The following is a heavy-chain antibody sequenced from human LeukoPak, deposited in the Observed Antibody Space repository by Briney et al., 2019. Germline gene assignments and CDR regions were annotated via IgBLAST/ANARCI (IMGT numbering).Heavy chain of an antibody. CDR2: INTNTGNP. CDR1: GYTFTSYA. CDR3: ARFDRTGYYDFWSGHYTMVGYYYYGMDV. J-gene: IGHJ6*02. V-gene: IGHV7-4-1*02. Sequence: ASVKVSCKASGYTFTSYAMNWVRQAPGQGLEWMGWINTNTGNPTYAQGFTGRFVFSLDTSVSTAYLQISSLKAEDTAVYYCARFDRTGYYDFWSGHYTMVGYYYYGMDVWGQGTTVTVSS. D-gene: IGHD3-3*01.